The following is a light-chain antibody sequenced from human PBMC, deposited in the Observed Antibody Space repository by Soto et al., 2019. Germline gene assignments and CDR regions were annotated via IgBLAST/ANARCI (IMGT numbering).Light chain of an antibody. V-gene: IGLV2-14*01. CDR2: EVS. J-gene: IGLJ3*02. Sequence: QLVLTQPASVSGSPGQSITISCTGTISDVGGYNYVSWYQQHPGKAPKFMIYEVSNRPSGVSSRFSGSKSGNTASLTISGLQAEDEANYYCSSYTGSNIVFGGGTKLTVL. CDR1: ISDVGGYNY. CDR3: SSYTGSNIV.